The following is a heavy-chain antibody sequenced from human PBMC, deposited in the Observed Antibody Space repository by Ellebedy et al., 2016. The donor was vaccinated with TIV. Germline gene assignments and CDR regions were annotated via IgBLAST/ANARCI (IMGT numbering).Heavy chain of an antibody. CDR1: GFTFSSYA. CDR3: ARDLGGSYYYYFDY. V-gene: IGHV3-48*02. Sequence: GGSLRLXCAASGFTFSSYAMNWVRQAPGKGLEWVSYISSSSSTIYYADSVKGRFTISRDNAKNSLYLQMNSLRDEDTAVYYCARDLGGSYYYYFDYWGQGTLDTVSS. D-gene: IGHD1-26*01. CDR2: ISSSSSTI. J-gene: IGHJ4*02.